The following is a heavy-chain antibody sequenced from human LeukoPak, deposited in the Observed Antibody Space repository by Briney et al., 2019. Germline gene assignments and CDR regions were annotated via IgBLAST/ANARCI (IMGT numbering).Heavy chain of an antibody. D-gene: IGHD6-13*01. CDR3: ARHVGSSDVDF. CDR2: IYPGDSNT. J-gene: IGHJ4*02. Sequence: GESLKISCKGSGYXFTSYWIGWVRQMPGKGLEWMGIIYPGDSNTRYSPSFQGQVTVSADKTISTAYLQWSSLQASDTAMYYCARHVGSSDVDFWGQGTLVTVSS. V-gene: IGHV5-51*01. CDR1: GYXFTSYW.